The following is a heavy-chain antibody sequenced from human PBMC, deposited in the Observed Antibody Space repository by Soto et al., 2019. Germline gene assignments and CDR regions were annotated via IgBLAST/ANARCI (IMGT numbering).Heavy chain of an antibody. D-gene: IGHD1-7*01. CDR2: IIPIFGTA. CDR1: GGTFSSYA. CDR3: ATNWNYVQTVTPRRFYYYGMDV. Sequence: ASVKVSCKASGGTFSSYAISWVRQAPGQGLEWMGGIIPIFGTANYAQKFQGRVTITADESTSTAYMELSSLRSEDTAVYYCATNWNYVQTVTPRRFYYYGMDVWGQGTTVTVSS. J-gene: IGHJ6*02. V-gene: IGHV1-69*13.